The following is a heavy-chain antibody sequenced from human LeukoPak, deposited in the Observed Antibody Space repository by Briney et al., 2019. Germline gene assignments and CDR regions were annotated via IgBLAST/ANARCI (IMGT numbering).Heavy chain of an antibody. V-gene: IGHV3-23*01. CDR3: AREPSGNFGQLVSSAEYFQH. CDR1: GFTFSSYA. D-gene: IGHD5/OR15-5a*01. Sequence: GGSLRLSCAASGFTFSSYAMSWVRQAPGKGLEWVSAIIGSGGSTYYADSVKGRFTISRDNSKNTLYLQMNSLRAEDTAVYYCAREPSGNFGQLVSSAEYFQHWGQGTRVTVSS. CDR2: IIGSGGST. J-gene: IGHJ1*01.